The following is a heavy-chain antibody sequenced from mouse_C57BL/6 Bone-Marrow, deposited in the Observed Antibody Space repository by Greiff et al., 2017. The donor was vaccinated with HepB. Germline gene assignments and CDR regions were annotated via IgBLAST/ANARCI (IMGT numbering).Heavy chain of an antibody. CDR1: EYEFPSHD. CDR3: ARQSGSRADYFDY. D-gene: IGHD1-1*01. Sequence: DVQLQESGGGLVQPGESLKLSCESNEYEFPSHDMSWVRKTPEKRLELVAAINSDGGSTYYPDTMERRSIISRDNTKKTLYLQMSSLRSEDTALYYCARQSGSRADYFDYWGQGTALTVSS. J-gene: IGHJ2*01. V-gene: IGHV5-2*01. CDR2: INSDGGST.